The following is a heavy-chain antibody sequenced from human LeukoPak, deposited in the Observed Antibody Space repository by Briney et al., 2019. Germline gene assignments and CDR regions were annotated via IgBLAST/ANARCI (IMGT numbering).Heavy chain of an antibody. D-gene: IGHD6-19*01. CDR1: GYGFTSYW. J-gene: IGHJ5*02. V-gene: IGHV5-51*01. Sequence: GEPMKISCKGSGYGFTSYWIGWVRQMPGKGLEWMGIIYPGDSDTRYSPSFQGQVTISADKSISTAYLQWSSLKASDTAMYYCASRPAVAGTAGFDPWGQGTLVTVSS. CDR2: IYPGDSDT. CDR3: ASRPAVAGTAGFDP.